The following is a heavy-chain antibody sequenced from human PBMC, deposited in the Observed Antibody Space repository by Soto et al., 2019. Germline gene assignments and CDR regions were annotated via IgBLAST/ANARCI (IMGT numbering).Heavy chain of an antibody. J-gene: IGHJ6*03. CDR2: INSDGSST. CDR3: ARDPTTVRTWVYYYYYYMDV. D-gene: IGHD4-4*01. Sequence: GGSLRLSCAASGFTFSSYWMHWVRQAPGKGLVWVSRINSDGSSTSYADSVKGRFTISRDNAKNTLYLQMNSLRAEDTAVYYCARDPTTVRTWVYYYYYYMDVWGKGTTVTVS. V-gene: IGHV3-74*01. CDR1: GFTFSSYW.